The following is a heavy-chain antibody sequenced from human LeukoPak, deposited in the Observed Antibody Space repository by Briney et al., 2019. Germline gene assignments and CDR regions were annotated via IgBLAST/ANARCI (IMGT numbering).Heavy chain of an antibody. Sequence: GGSLRLSCVASGFTFSTFWMTWVRQAPGQGLEWVANIRGDGSRQYYVDSVKGRFTISRDNAKNSLYLQMTNLRAEDTSVYYCASRYCSGGSCYSTTSNWFDPWGQGTLVTVSS. D-gene: IGHD2-15*01. V-gene: IGHV3-7*01. CDR3: ASRYCSGGSCYSTTSNWFDP. CDR1: GFTFSTFW. J-gene: IGHJ5*02. CDR2: IRGDGSRQ.